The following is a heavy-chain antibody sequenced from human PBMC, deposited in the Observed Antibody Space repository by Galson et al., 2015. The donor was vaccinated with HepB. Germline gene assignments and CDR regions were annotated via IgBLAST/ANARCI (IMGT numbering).Heavy chain of an antibody. D-gene: IGHD4-17*01. V-gene: IGHV1-18*01. Sequence: SVKVSCKASGYSFLHYGVSWVRQAPGQGLEWMGWISGYNGNTKYAQKFQGRVTMTTDTSTSTVYMELRGLRSDDTAVYYCARDRSYGDSSLSYWGQGTLVTVSS. J-gene: IGHJ4*02. CDR1: GYSFLHYG. CDR2: ISGYNGNT. CDR3: ARDRSYGDSSLSY.